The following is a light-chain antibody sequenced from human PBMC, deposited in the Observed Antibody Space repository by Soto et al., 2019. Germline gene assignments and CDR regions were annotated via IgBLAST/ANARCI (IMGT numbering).Light chain of an antibody. V-gene: IGKV3-11*01. CDR3: QQRSNWPPGPLT. Sequence: EIVLTQSPATLSLSPGERATLSCRASQSVSSYLAWYQQKPGQAPRLLIYDASNRATGIPARFSGSGSGTDFTLTISSLEPEDFAVYYCQQRSNWPPGPLTFGGGTKVDI. CDR2: DAS. J-gene: IGKJ4*01. CDR1: QSVSSY.